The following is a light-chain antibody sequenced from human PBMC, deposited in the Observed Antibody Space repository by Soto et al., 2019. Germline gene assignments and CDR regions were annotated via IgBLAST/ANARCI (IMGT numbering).Light chain of an antibody. CDR2: LGS. CDR3: MQALQTPYT. V-gene: IGKV2-28*01. Sequence: DIVMTQSPLSLPVTPGEPASISCRSSQSLLHSNGYNYLDWYLQKPGQSPQLLIYLGSDRASGVPDRFSGSGSGTDFTLKIRRVEAEDVGVYYCMQALQTPYTFGLGTKLEIK. CDR1: QSLLHSNGYNY. J-gene: IGKJ2*01.